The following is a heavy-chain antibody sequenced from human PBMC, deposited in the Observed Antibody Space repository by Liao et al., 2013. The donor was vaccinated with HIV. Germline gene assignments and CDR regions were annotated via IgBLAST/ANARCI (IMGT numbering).Heavy chain of an antibody. J-gene: IGHJ6*03. CDR1: GGSISSGSYY. CDR2: FYTSGNP. D-gene: IGHD6-13*01. V-gene: IGHV4-61*02. Sequence: QVQLQESGPGLVKPSQTLSLTCTVSGGSISSGSYYWNWIRKSAGKGLEWIGRFYTSGNPDYNPSLKSRVTMSLDSTKNQFSLKLSSVTAADTAVYYCARSLGGYSSSWYYFYYMDVWGKGNHGHRLL. CDR3: ARSLGGYSSSWYYFYYMDV.